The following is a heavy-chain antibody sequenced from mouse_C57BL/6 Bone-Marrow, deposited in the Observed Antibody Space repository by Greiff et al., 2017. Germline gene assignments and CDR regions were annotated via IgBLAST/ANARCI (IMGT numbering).Heavy chain of an antibody. J-gene: IGHJ3*01. CDR1: GYTFTSYG. V-gene: IGHV1-81*01. CDR3: ARWEDGYYGGVWFAY. Sequence: VQLQQSGAELARPGASVKLSCKASGYTFTSYGISWVKQRTGQGLEWIGEIYPRSGNTYYNEKFKGKATLTADKSSSTAYMELRSLTSEDSAVYFCARWEDGYYGGVWFAYWGQGTLVTVSA. D-gene: IGHD2-3*01. CDR2: IYPRSGNT.